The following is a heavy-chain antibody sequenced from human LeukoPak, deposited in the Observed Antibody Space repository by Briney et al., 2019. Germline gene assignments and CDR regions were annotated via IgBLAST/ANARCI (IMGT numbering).Heavy chain of an antibody. Sequence: KPSETLSLTCTVSGGSISSGSYYWSWIRQPAGKGLEWIGRIYTSGSTNYNPSLKSRVTISVDTSKNQFSLKLSSVTAADTAVYYCARGEDDYGDYYKVPHFDLWGRGTLVTVSS. J-gene: IGHJ2*01. CDR1: GGSISSGSYY. V-gene: IGHV4-61*02. D-gene: IGHD4-17*01. CDR3: ARGEDDYGDYYKVPHFDL. CDR2: IYTSGST.